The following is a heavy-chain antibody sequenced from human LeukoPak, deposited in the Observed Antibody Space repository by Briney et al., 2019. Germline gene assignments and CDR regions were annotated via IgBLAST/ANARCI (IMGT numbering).Heavy chain of an antibody. D-gene: IGHD3-3*01. Sequence: ASVKVSCTASGYTFTSYGISWVRQAPGQGLEWMGGIIPIFGTANYAQKFQGRVTMTRDTSTSTVYMELSSLRSEDTAVYYCAIITIFGVVTVDYWGQGTLVTVSS. CDR3: AIITIFGVVTVDY. J-gene: IGHJ4*02. CDR1: GYTFTSYG. CDR2: IIPIFGTA. V-gene: IGHV1-69*05.